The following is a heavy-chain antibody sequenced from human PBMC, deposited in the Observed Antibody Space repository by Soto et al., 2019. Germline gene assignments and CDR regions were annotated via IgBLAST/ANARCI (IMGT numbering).Heavy chain of an antibody. Sequence: ASVKVSCKASGGTFSSYAISWVRQAPGQGLEWMGGIIPIFGTANYAQKFQGRVTITADESTSTAYMELSSLRSEDTAVYYCARGAGDYVIGYYYYGMDVWGQGTTVTVPS. J-gene: IGHJ6*02. V-gene: IGHV1-69*13. D-gene: IGHD4-17*01. CDR2: IIPIFGTA. CDR3: ARGAGDYVIGYYYYGMDV. CDR1: GGTFSSYA.